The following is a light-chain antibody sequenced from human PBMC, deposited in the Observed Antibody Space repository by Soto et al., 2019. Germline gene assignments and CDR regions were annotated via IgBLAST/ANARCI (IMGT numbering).Light chain of an antibody. V-gene: IGKV3-15*01. J-gene: IGKJ1*01. CDR2: GAF. CDR3: QQYNDWPLT. CDR1: QSVSSN. Sequence: EILMTQPPVTLSVSPGERATLSCRASQSVSSNLAWYQQKPGQAPSLLIYGAFTRATGIPARFSGTGSGTEFTLTISSLQSEDFALYYCQQYNDWPLTFGQGTKVDI.